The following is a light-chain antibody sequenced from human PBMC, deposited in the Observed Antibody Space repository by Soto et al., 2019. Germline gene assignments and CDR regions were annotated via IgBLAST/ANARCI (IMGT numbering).Light chain of an antibody. Sequence: QSALTQPASVSGSPGQSITISCTGTSSDVGGYKYVSWYQQHPGKAPKLMIYDASNRPSGVSDRFSGSKSGNTASLTISGLQAEDEADYYCSSYTSSSTLDVVFGGGTKLTVL. V-gene: IGLV2-14*03. CDR2: DAS. CDR3: SSYTSSSTLDVV. J-gene: IGLJ2*01. CDR1: SSDVGGYKY.